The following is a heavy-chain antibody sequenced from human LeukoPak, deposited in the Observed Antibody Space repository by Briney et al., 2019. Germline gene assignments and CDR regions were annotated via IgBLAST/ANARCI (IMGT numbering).Heavy chain of an antibody. D-gene: IGHD2-15*01. CDR1: GYTFTTYG. Sequence: ASVKVSCKASGYTFTTYGISWVRQAPGQGLEWMGWISPYNGNTNYAQKLQGRVTMTTDTSTGAAYMELRSLRSDDTAVYYCARDRGVVVAATEYLGQGTLVNGSS. J-gene: IGHJ4*02. CDR3: ARDRGVVVAATEY. CDR2: ISPYNGNT. V-gene: IGHV1-18*01.